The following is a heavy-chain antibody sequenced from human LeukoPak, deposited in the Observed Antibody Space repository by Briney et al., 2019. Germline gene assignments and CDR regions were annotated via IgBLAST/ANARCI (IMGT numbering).Heavy chain of an antibody. V-gene: IGHV1-2*02. Sequence: GASVKVSCKASGYTFTGYYMHWVRQAPGQGLELMGWINPNSGGTNYAQKFQGRVTMTRATSISTAYMELSRLRSDDTAVYYCARDIVRVKAEPGFDYWGQGTLVTVSS. CDR2: INPNSGGT. D-gene: IGHD1-14*01. CDR1: GYTFTGYY. CDR3: ARDIVRVKAEPGFDY. J-gene: IGHJ4*02.